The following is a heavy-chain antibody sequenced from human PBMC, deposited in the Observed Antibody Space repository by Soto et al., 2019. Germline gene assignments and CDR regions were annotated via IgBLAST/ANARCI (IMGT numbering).Heavy chain of an antibody. CDR1: GATFSSYA. CDR2: IIPFFGTP. CDR3: ARDKGAYYSHLVY. Sequence: QVLLVQSGADVKKPGSSVKVSCKLSGATFSSYAMSWVRQATGQGLEWIGGIIPFFGTPNYAQKFQGRVTITADTSTATSYMELSSLRSDDTAVYYCARDKGAYYSHLVYWGQGTLVTVSS. J-gene: IGHJ4*02. D-gene: IGHD3-22*01. V-gene: IGHV1-69*06.